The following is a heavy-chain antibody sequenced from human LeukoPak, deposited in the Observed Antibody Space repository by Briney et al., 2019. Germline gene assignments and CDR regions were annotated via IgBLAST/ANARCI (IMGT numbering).Heavy chain of an antibody. CDR1: GYSISSSSYY. D-gene: IGHD3-16*02. J-gene: IGHJ6*03. CDR2: IYYSGST. V-gene: IGHV4-39*07. Sequence: SETLSLTCTVSGYSISSSSYYWGWIRQPPGKGLEWIGSIYYSGSTYYNPSLKSRVTISVDTSKNQFSLKLSSVTAADTAVYYCARVFYDYVWGSYQTYYYYYYYMDVWGKGTTVTVSS. CDR3: ARVFYDYVWGSYQTYYYYYYYMDV.